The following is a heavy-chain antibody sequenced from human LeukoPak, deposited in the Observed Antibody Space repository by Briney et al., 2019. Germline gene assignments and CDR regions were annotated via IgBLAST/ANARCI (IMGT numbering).Heavy chain of an antibody. Sequence: SETLSLTCTVSGGSISSSSYYWGWIRQPPGKGLEWIGSIYYSGSTYYNPSLKSRVTLSVDTSKNQFSLNLSSVTAADTAVYYCARTSYGSGRYIDYWGQGTLVTVSS. CDR2: IYYSGST. V-gene: IGHV4-39*01. CDR3: ARTSYGSGRYIDY. J-gene: IGHJ4*02. CDR1: GGSISSSSYY. D-gene: IGHD3-10*01.